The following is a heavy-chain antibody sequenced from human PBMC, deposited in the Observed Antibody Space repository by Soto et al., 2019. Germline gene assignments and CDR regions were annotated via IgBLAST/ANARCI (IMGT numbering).Heavy chain of an antibody. CDR3: AKDSNINFEYSGYVDAFDI. D-gene: IGHD5-12*01. CDR2: ISYDGSNK. J-gene: IGHJ3*02. V-gene: IGHV3-30*18. CDR1: GFTFSSYG. Sequence: GGSLRLSCAASGFTFSSYGMHWVRQAPGKGLEWVAVISYDGSNKYYADSVKGRFTISRENSKNTLYLQMNSLRAEDTAVYYCAKDSNINFEYSGYVDAFDIWGQGTMVTVSS.